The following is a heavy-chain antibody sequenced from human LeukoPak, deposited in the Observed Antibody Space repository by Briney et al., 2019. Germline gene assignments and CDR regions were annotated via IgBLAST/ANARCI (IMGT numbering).Heavy chain of an antibody. V-gene: IGHV3-9*01. Sequence: GGSLRLSCAASGFTFDDYAMHWVRQAPGKGLEWVSGISWNSGSIGYADSVKGRFTISRDNAKNSLYLQMNSLRAEDTALYYCAKDVEPNGGNSLDYWGQGTLVTVSS. J-gene: IGHJ4*02. D-gene: IGHD4-23*01. CDR1: GFTFDDYA. CDR2: ISWNSGSI. CDR3: AKDVEPNGGNSLDY.